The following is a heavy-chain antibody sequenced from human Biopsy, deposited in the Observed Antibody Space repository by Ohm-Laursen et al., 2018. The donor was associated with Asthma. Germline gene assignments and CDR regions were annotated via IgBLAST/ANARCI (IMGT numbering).Heavy chain of an antibody. J-gene: IGHJ6*02. CDR1: GYPFTDYY. Sequence: ASVKVSCKVSGYPFTDYYVHWVRQAPGQGHEWMGGLIPVLGTPDHAQMFEGRVTITADESTSTAYMELSSLSSEDTAVYYCARGYSGSDRIVYYYSGLEVWGQGTTVTVSS. CDR3: ARGYSGSDRIVYYYSGLEV. D-gene: IGHD5-12*01. V-gene: IGHV1-69*13. CDR2: LIPVLGTP.